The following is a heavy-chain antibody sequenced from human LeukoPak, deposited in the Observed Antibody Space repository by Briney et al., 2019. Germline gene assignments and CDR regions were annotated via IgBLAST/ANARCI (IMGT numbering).Heavy chain of an antibody. J-gene: IGHJ4*02. CDR1: GFTFSDYY. CDR2: ISSSGSTI. V-gene: IGHV3-11*04. Sequence: SGGSLRLSCAASGFTFSDYYMSWIRQAPGKGLEWVSYISSSGSTIYYADSVKGRFTISRDNAKNSLYLQMNSLRAEDTAVYYCAKDEDYDILTGGYYFDYWGQGTLVTVSS. CDR3: AKDEDYDILTGGYYFDY. D-gene: IGHD3-9*01.